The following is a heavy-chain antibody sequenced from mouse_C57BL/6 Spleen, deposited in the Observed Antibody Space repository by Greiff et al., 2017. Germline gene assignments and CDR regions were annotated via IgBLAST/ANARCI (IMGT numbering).Heavy chain of an antibody. J-gene: IGHJ3*01. CDR3: ARHGGLPAWFAY. CDR1: GFTFSSYT. D-gene: IGHD2-2*01. V-gene: IGHV5-9*01. Sequence: EVQRVESGGGLVKPGGSLKLSCAASGFTFSSYTMSWVRQTPEKRLEWVATISGGGGNTYYPDSVKGRFTTSRDNAKNTLYLQMSSLRSEDTALYYCARHGGLPAWFAYWGQGTLVTVSA. CDR2: ISGGGGNT.